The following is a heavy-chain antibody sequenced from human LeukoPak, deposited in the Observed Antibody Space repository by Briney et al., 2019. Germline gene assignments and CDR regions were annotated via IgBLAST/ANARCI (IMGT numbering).Heavy chain of an antibody. CDR1: GGSINNYY. D-gene: IGHD4-17*01. CDR3: ARGGDYGDLRYFDY. Sequence: PSETLSLTCTVSGGSINNYYWSWIRQPPGRGLEWIGYIYYRGSTNYNPSLKSRVTFSVDTSKNQFSLKLNSVTAADTAVYYCARGGDYGDLRYFDYWGQGTLVTISS. CDR2: IYYRGST. V-gene: IGHV4-59*01. J-gene: IGHJ4*02.